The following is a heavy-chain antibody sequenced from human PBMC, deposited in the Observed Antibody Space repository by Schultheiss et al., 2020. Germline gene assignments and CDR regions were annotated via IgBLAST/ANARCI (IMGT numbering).Heavy chain of an antibody. Sequence: GSLRLSCAASGFTFSSYSMNWVRQPPGKGLEWIGEIYHSGSTNYNPSLKSRVTISVDKSKNQFSLKLSSVTAADTAVYYCARGSYSYGSRYFDYWGQGTLVTGSS. D-gene: IGHD5-18*01. CDR1: GFTFSSYSM. CDR3: ARGSYSYGSRYFDY. J-gene: IGHJ4*02. V-gene: IGHV4-4*02. CDR2: IYHSGST.